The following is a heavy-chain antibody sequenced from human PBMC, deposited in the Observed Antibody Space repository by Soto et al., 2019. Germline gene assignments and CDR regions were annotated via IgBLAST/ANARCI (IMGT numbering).Heavy chain of an antibody. V-gene: IGHV4-30-2*01. J-gene: IGHJ6*02. D-gene: IGHD3-16*02. Sequence: QLQLQESGSGLVKPSQTLSLTCAVSGGSISSGGYSWSWIRQPPGKGLEWIGYIYHSGSTYYNPSAQSRVPISVARSKNQWSLQLSSVTAADTAVYYWARVNYDYVWGIYRPYGMDFWGQGTTVTVSS. CDR2: IYHSGST. CDR1: GGSISSGGYS. CDR3: ARVNYDYVWGIYRPYGMDF.